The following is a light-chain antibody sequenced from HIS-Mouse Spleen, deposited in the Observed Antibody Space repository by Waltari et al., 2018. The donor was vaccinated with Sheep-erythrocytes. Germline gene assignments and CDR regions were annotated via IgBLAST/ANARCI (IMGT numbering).Light chain of an antibody. CDR2: AAS. CDR1: QSISSY. V-gene: IGKV1-39*01. Sequence: DIHMTQSPSSLSASVGDRVTITCRASQSISSYLNWYQQKPGKAPKLLIYAASSLQSGVPSRFSGSGSGTDFTLTISSLQPEEFATYYCQQSYSTPQFTFGPGTKVDIK. J-gene: IGKJ3*01. CDR3: QQSYSTPQFT.